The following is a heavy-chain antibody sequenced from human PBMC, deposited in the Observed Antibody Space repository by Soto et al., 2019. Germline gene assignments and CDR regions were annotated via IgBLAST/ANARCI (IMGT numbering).Heavy chain of an antibody. CDR1: GGSINSGGYY. D-gene: IGHD3-3*01. CDR2: IYYSGST. J-gene: IGHJ4*02. CDR3: ARAQTIFGIITVFDY. V-gene: IGHV4-31*03. Sequence: SETLSLTCTVSGGSINSGGYYWIWIRHHPGKGLEWIGYIYYSGSTYYNPSLKSRVTISIDTSKNQFSLKLSSVTAADTAVYYCARAQTIFGIITVFDYWGQGTLVTSPQ.